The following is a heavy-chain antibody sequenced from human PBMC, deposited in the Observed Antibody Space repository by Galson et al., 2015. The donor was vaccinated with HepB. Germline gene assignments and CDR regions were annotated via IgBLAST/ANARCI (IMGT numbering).Heavy chain of an antibody. D-gene: IGHD6-13*01. CDR2: IGSQANNYAT. CDR1: RFTFSGSA. CDR3: TRLGDISGYSSR. J-gene: IGHJ4*02. V-gene: IGHV3-73*01. Sequence: SLRLSCAASRFTFSGSAIHWVRQASGKGQEWIGRIGSQANNYATAYAASVKGRFTISRDDSKNTAYLLMNSLKTEDTAVYYCTRLGDISGYSSRWGQGTLVTVSS.